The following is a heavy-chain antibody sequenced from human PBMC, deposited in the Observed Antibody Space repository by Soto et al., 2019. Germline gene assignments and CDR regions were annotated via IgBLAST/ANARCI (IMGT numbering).Heavy chain of an antibody. V-gene: IGHV3-21*01. J-gene: IGHJ6*02. CDR1: GFTFSTYS. Sequence: EVQLVESGGGLVKPGGSLRLSCAASGFTFSTYSMNWVRQAPGKGLEWVSSISDSSSYIYYADSVKGRFTISRDNAKNPLCXQMNSLRAEDTAVYYCARYDSSGYYWPYYYYGMDVWGQGTTVTVSS. CDR2: ISDSSSYI. D-gene: IGHD3-22*01. CDR3: ARYDSSGYYWPYYYYGMDV.